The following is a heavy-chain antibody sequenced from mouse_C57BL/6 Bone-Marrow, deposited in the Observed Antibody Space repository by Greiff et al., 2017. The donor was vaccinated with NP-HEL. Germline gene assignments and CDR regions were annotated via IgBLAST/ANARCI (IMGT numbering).Heavy chain of an antibody. CDR2: SRNKANDYTT. J-gene: IGHJ4*01. Sequence: EVKLVESGGGLVQSGRSLRLSCATSGFTFSDFYMEWVRQAPGKGLEWIAASRNKANDYTTEYSASVKGRFIVSRDTSQSILYLQMNALRAEDTAIYYCARDKLGKGAMDYWGQGTSVTVSS. CDR3: ARDKLGKGAMDY. V-gene: IGHV7-1*01. CDR1: GFTFSDFY. D-gene: IGHD4-1*01.